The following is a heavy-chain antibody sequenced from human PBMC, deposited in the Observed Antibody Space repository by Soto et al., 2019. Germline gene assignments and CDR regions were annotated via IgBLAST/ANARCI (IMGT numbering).Heavy chain of an antibody. Sequence: SETLSLTCTVSCDSISNSAYYWGRIRQPPGKGLEWIGSIHNSGSTYFNPSLKSRVTISVDTSKNQFSLKLSSVTAADTAVYFCTRRSRWYYYGTASYYNLWFDSWGQGTLVTVSS. V-gene: IGHV4-39*01. D-gene: IGHD3-10*01. CDR2: IHNSGST. CDR1: CDSISNSAYY. J-gene: IGHJ5*01. CDR3: TRRSRWYYYGTASYYNLWFDS.